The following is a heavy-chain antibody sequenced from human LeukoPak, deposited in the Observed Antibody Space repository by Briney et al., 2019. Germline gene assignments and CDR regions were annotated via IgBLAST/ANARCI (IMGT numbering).Heavy chain of an antibody. Sequence: GGSLRLSCAASGFTFSSYWMNWVCQAPGQGLVWVSSIGIYGSGTTYADSVKGRFTMSRDNAKNTLYLQMNSLRAEDTAMYYCARAGHQRVIPYYRGQGNPVTVSS. V-gene: IGHV3-74*01. CDR1: GFTFSSYW. J-gene: IGHJ4*02. D-gene: IGHD3-16*02. CDR3: ARAGHQRVIPYY. CDR2: IGIYGSGT.